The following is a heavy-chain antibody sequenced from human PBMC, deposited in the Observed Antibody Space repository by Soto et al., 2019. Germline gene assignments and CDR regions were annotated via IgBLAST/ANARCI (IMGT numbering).Heavy chain of an antibody. CDR3: TRALFFISTSTVTTDAF. D-gene: IGHD4-17*01. CDR1: GYTFSSFG. CDR2: ISPETGKT. V-gene: IGHV1-18*04. J-gene: IGHJ4*02. Sequence: VELVQSGAEVKKPGASVRVSCKASGYTFSSFGLSWVRQAPGQGPEWMGWISPETGKTEYSHKFQGRVTMTTDTSTRTLFLDLGSLTSDDTAVYYCTRALFFISTSTVTTDAFWGQATLLTVSS.